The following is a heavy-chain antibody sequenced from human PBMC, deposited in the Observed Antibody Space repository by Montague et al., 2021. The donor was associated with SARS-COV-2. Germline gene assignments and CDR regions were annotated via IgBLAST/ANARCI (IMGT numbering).Heavy chain of an antibody. J-gene: IGHJ4*02. V-gene: IGHV4-59*01. D-gene: IGHD2-15*01. CDR2: MHSTGST. Sequence: SETLSLTCSVSGGSINNYFWGWIRQSAGKGLEWVGYMHSTGSTAXNPSLKSRVIISVGTSKTQISLELSSVSAADTALYYCARAVVGAKTATIESWGQGTLVTVSS. CDR1: GGSINNYF. CDR3: ARAVVGAKTATIES.